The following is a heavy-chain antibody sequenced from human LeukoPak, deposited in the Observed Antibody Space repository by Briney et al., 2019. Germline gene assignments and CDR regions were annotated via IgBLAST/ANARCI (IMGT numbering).Heavy chain of an antibody. Sequence: GASVTVSFTASGGTFSSYAISWVRQAPGQWLEWMGWINAGHGNTKYSQKFQGRVTITRDTSASTAYMELSSLRSEDTAVYYCARGAGFAEPLPEYWGQGTLLTVSS. CDR2: INAGHGNT. CDR1: GGTFSSYA. V-gene: IGHV1-3*01. J-gene: IGHJ4*02. D-gene: IGHD1-14*01. CDR3: ARGAGFAEPLPEY.